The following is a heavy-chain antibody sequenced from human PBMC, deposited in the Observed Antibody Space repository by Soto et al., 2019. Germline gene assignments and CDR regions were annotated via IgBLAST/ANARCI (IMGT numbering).Heavy chain of an antibody. CDR2: VYYTGSA. Sequence: SEILSLTCSVSGGSITSHYWTWIRQPPGEGLEWIAYVYYTGSATFNPSLKSRVTISVDTSKNQVSLKVNSVTAADTAVYYCAGGRGNAAGTSFDSWGQGILVTVSS. V-gene: IGHV4-59*11. CDR1: GGSITSHY. J-gene: IGHJ4*02. D-gene: IGHD6-13*01. CDR3: AGGRGNAAGTSFDS.